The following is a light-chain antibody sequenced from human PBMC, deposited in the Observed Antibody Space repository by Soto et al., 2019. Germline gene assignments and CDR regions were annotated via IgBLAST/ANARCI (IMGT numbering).Light chain of an antibody. CDR3: QQYNTWPPPSES. CDR2: GAS. V-gene: IGKV3D-15*01. Sequence: EVVMTQSPATLSVSPGERATLSCRASQTVSNNLAWYQQKPGQAPRLLIYGASTRATGIPARFSGSGSGTDFTLTIHSLQSEDFAFSYCQQYNTWPPPSESVGPGTKVDIK. CDR1: QTVSNN. J-gene: IGKJ3*01.